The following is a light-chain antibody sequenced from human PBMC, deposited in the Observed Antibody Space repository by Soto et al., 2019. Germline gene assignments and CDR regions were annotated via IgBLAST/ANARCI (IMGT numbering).Light chain of an antibody. V-gene: IGLV3-1*01. CDR3: QTWDSSTQVV. CDR1: RLGDKY. CDR2: QDN. J-gene: IGLJ2*01. Sequence: SYELTQPPSVSVSPGQTASITCSGDRLGDKYASWYQQKPGQSPVLVIYQDNKRPSGIPGRFSGSNSRNTATLTISVTQALDEADYYCQTWDSSTQVVFAGGTKLTVL.